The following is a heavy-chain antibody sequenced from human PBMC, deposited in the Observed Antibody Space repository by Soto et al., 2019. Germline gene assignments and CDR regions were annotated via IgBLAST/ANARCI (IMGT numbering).Heavy chain of an antibody. CDR1: GGTSTIYT. J-gene: IGHJ4*02. CDR2: IVPTLRIT. V-gene: IGHV1-69*08. CDR3: ATDKYGAGRVGVHF. Sequence: QVQLVQSGAEVKKPGASLRVSCETSGGTSTIYTITWVRQAPGQGLQWMGRIVPTLRITNYAQEFQGRLTITADSSTSTADIELTSLTSEDTAVYYCATDKYGAGRVGVHFWGQGTLVTVSS. D-gene: IGHD3-3*02.